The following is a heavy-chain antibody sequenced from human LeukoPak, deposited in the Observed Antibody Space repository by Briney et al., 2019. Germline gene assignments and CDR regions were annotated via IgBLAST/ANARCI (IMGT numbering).Heavy chain of an antibody. CDR1: GYTFTSYY. Sequence: ASVKVSCKASGYTFTSYYMHWVRQAPGQGLEWMGIINPSGGSTSYAQKFQGRVTMTRDMSTSTVYMELSSLRSEDTAVYYCASESVDTPKFDYWGQGTLVTVSS. V-gene: IGHV1-46*01. CDR2: INPSGGST. D-gene: IGHD5-18*01. J-gene: IGHJ4*02. CDR3: ASESVDTPKFDY.